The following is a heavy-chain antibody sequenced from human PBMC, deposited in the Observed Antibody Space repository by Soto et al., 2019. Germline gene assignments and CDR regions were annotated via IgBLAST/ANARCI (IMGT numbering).Heavy chain of an antibody. CDR3: ARYSSRWSYYYYYGMDV. J-gene: IGHJ6*02. Sequence: SETLSLTCTVSGGSISSSSYYWGWIRQPPGKGLERIGSIYYSGSTYYNPSLKSRVTISVDTSKIQFSLKLSSVTAADTAVYYCARYSSRWSYYYYYGMDVWGQGTTVTVSS. D-gene: IGHD6-13*01. CDR1: GGSISSSSYY. CDR2: IYYSGST. V-gene: IGHV4-39*01.